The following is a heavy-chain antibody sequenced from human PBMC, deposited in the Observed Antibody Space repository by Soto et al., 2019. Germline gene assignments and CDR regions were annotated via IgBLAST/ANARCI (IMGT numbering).Heavy chain of an antibody. V-gene: IGHV1-2*02. CDR2: IGPKNGDS. CDR3: GRGRSGEIGIFH. Sequence: QVQLVQSGAEVKESGASVKVSCKASGYTFTGHYIHWVRQAHGQGFEWVGEIGPKNGDSRFAQKFQGRVSMTKVSSITTVYMELSNLSPDDTAVYYCGRGRSGEIGIFHWGQGTLVTVHS. J-gene: IGHJ4*02. D-gene: IGHD3-3*02. CDR1: GYTFTGHY.